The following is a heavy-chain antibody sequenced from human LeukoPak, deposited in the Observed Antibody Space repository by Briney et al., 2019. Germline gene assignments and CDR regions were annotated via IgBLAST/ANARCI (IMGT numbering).Heavy chain of an antibody. CDR1: GFTFSSYA. CDR3: ARSPYSSNSAYYFDY. Sequence: GGSLRLSCAASGFTFSSYAMHWVRQAPGKGLEWVAVISYDGSNKYYADYVKGRFTISRDNSKNALYLQMNSLRAEDTAVYYCARSPYSSNSAYYFDYWGPGTLVTVSS. V-gene: IGHV3-30*04. CDR2: ISYDGSNK. J-gene: IGHJ4*02. D-gene: IGHD6-13*01.